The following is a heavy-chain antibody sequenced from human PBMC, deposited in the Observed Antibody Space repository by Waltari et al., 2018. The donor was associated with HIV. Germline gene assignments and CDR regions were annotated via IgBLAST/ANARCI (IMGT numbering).Heavy chain of an antibody. J-gene: IGHJ5*02. CDR2: LYYSGST. D-gene: IGHD5-12*01. V-gene: IGHV4-39*07. CDR3: ARGVVGGYDLGNNWFDP. Sequence: QLQLQESGPGLVKPSETLSLTCTASGGSISSRGFYWGWIRQPPGKGLEWIATLYYSGSTDYNPSLKSRATISGDTSKNQFSRKLSSVTAADTAVYYCARGVVGGYDLGNNWFDPWGQGTLVTVSS. CDR1: GGSISSRGFY.